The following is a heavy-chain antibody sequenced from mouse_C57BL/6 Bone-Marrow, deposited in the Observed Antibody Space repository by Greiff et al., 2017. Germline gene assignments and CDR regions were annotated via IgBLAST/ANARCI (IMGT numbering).Heavy chain of an antibody. J-gene: IGHJ4*01. Sequence: EVHLVESGGGLVQPGESLKLSCESNEYEFPSHDMSWVRKIPEKRLELVASINSDGGSTYYPDTMDRRFIISRENTKKTLCLQMSILRSEDTALYYCGRLVENYDMDYWGQGTSVTVSS. CDR2: INSDGGST. V-gene: IGHV5-2*01. CDR3: GRLVENYDMDY. CDR1: EYEFPSHD.